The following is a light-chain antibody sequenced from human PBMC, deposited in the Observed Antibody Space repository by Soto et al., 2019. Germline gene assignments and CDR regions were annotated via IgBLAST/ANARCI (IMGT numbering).Light chain of an antibody. V-gene: IGKV4-1*01. CDR1: QNVLFRSSNKNY. CDR3: QQIYSVPWT. J-gene: IGKJ1*01. Sequence: DIVMTQSPDSLAVSLGERATINCKSSQNVLFRSSNKNYLAWYQQKPGQPPRLIIYWASTRESGVPDRFSGSGSGTDFTLTISSLQPEDSATYYCQQIYSVPWTVGTGTKVDIK. CDR2: WAS.